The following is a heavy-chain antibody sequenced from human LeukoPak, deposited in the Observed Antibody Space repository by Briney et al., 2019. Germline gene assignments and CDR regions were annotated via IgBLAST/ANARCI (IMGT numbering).Heavy chain of an antibody. CDR1: GGSIRSSSYY. Sequence: PSETLSLTCTVSGGSIRSSSYYWGWIRQPPGKGLEWIGRIYYSGSTYYNPSLKSRVTISVDTSKNQFSLKLSSVTAADTAVYYCARVSYCSTTSCPYYFDYWGQGTLVTVSS. CDR3: ARVSYCSTTSCPYYFDY. CDR2: IYYSGST. V-gene: IGHV4-39*07. J-gene: IGHJ4*02. D-gene: IGHD2-2*01.